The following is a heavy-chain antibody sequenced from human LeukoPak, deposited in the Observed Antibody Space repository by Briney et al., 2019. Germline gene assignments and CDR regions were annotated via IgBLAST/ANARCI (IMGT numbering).Heavy chain of an antibody. CDR3: ARDRPYYSYCFDI. CDR1: GFTFTSYS. D-gene: IGHD2-21*01. J-gene: IGHJ3*02. V-gene: IGHV3-48*01. CDR2: ISSSGSTI. Sequence: PWGSLRLSCAASGFTFTSYSMNWFRQAPGKGLEWVSYISSSGSTISYADSVKGRFTISRDNAKNSLYLQMNSLRAEDTAVYYCARDRPYYSYCFDIWGQGTMVTVSS.